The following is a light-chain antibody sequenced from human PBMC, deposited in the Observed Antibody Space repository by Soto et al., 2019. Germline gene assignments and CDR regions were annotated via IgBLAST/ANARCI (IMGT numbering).Light chain of an antibody. CDR2: KAS. CDR1: QSISNW. J-gene: IGKJ1*01. CDR3: HQYSDYSWT. V-gene: IGKV1-5*03. Sequence: DIQMTQSPSTLSASVGDRVTITCRASQSISNWVAWYQQKPGKAPKLLIYKASSLESGVPARFSGSGSGTEFTLTISSLQPDDFAIYYCHQYSDYSWTFGQGTKV.